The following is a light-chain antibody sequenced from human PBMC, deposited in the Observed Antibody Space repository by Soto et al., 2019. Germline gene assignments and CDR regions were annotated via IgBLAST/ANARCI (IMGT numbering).Light chain of an antibody. CDR2: DAS. CDR3: QQYENYWT. V-gene: IGKV1-5*01. Sequence: DIQMTQSPSTLSASVGDRVTITCRASQSITNWLAWYQQKPGKAPKLLINDASNLETGVPSRFSGSGSGTEFTLTISSLQPEDFGIYYCQQYENYWTFGQGTKVDIK. CDR1: QSITNW. J-gene: IGKJ1*01.